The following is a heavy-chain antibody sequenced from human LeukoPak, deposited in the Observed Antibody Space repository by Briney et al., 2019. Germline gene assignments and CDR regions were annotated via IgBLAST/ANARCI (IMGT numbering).Heavy chain of an antibody. CDR3: ARYGQWPVRGFDY. J-gene: IGHJ4*02. V-gene: IGHV3-53*01. Sequence: GGSLRLSCAASGFTVSSNYMSWVRQAPGKGLEWVSVIYSGGSTYYADSVKGRFTISRDNAKNTLYLQMNSLRAEDTAVYYCARYGQWPVRGFDYWGQGTLVTVSS. CDR1: GFTVSSNY. D-gene: IGHD6-19*01. CDR2: IYSGGST.